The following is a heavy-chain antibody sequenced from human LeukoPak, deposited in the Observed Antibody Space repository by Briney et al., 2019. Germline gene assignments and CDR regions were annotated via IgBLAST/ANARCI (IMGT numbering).Heavy chain of an antibody. CDR1: GDSISSGTFY. J-gene: IGHJ4*02. CDR2: IYYSGST. V-gene: IGHV4-61*01. CDR3: ARVGVDTAMVDY. Sequence: SQTLSLTCIVSGDSISSGTFYWSWIRQPPGKGLEWIGYIYYSGSTNYNPSLKSRVTISVDTSKNQFSLKLRSVTAADTAVYYCARVGVDTAMVDYWGQGTLVTVSS. D-gene: IGHD5-18*01.